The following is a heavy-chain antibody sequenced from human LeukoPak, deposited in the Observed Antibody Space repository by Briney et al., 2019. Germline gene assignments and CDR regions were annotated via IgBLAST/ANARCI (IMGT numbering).Heavy chain of an antibody. CDR1: GGTFSSYA. Sequence: SVKVSSKASGGTFSSYAISWVRQAPGQGLEWMGRIIPILGIANYAQKFQGRVTITADKSTGTAYMELSSLRSEDTAVYYCARDRYGSGSYYNIELDYWGQGTLVTVSS. J-gene: IGHJ4*02. CDR3: ARDRYGSGSYYNIELDY. V-gene: IGHV1-69*04. D-gene: IGHD3-10*01. CDR2: IIPILGIA.